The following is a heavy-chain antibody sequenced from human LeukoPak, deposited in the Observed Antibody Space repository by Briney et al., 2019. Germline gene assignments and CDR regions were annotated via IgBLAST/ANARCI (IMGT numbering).Heavy chain of an antibody. CDR3: ARAEWSNWYFDL. J-gene: IGHJ2*01. Sequence: GGSLSLSCAASEFTFSTYWMNWVRQAPGKGLEWVANIKQDGSEKYYVDSVKGRFTLSRDSAKNSLYLQMNSLRAEDTAVYYCARAEWSNWYFDLWGRGTLVTVSS. D-gene: IGHD3-3*01. CDR1: EFTFSTYW. V-gene: IGHV3-7*03. CDR2: IKQDGSEK.